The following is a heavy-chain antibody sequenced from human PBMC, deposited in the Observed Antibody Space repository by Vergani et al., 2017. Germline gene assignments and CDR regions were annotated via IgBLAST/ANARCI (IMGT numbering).Heavy chain of an antibody. CDR1: GYTFTSYG. CDR2: ISAYNGNT. D-gene: IGHD3-22*01. CDR3: ARDSAYYYDSSGPDY. Sequence: QVQLVQSGAEVKKPGASVKVSCKASGYTFTSYGISWVRQAPGQGLEWMGWISAYNGNTNYAQKLQGRVTMTTDTSTSTAYMELRSLRSDVTAVYYCARDSAYYYDSSGPDYWGQGTLLTVSS. V-gene: IGHV1-18*04. J-gene: IGHJ4*02.